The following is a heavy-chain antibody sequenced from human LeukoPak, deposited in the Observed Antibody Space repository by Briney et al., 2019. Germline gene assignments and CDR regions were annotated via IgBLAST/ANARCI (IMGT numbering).Heavy chain of an antibody. CDR1: GFSFSDAW. CDR2: IRGKTHGGTT. CDR3: TQTGGPFDY. D-gene: IGHD3-16*01. J-gene: IGHJ4*02. Sequence: PGGSLRLSCVASGFSFSDAWMNWVRQAPGKGLEWVGRIRGKTHGGTTDYAVPVKGRFTISRDDSKNTLYLQMNSLKTEDTAVYYCTQTGGPFDYWGQGTLVTVSS. V-gene: IGHV3-15*07.